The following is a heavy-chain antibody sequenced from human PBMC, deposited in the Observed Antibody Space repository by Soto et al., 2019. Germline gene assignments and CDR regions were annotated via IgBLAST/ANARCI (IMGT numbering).Heavy chain of an antibody. D-gene: IGHD3-3*01. J-gene: IGHJ4*02. CDR3: ARGGVSTRTFDY. V-gene: IGHV5-51*01. Sequence: PGESLNISCKVSGYNFAGYWIAWLSQMPGKGLELMGIIYPSDSDTRYRPSLQGQVTISADKSISSAYLQWSSLRASDTAMYYCARGGVSTRTFDYWGQGTPVTVSS. CDR1: GYNFAGYW. CDR2: IYPSDSDT.